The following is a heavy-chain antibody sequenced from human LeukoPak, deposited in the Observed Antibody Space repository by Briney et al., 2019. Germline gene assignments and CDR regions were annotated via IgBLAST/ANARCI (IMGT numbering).Heavy chain of an antibody. CDR3: ARDSQYYYGSGANWFDP. CDR2: MNPSTGNT. J-gene: IGHJ5*02. D-gene: IGHD3-10*01. V-gene: IGHV1-8*01. CDR1: GYTFTSYD. Sequence: ASVKVSCKASGYTFTSYDINWVRQATGQGLEWMGWMNPSTGNTDYAQKFQGRVTMTRDTSISTAYMELSSLRPEDTAVYYCARDSQYYYGSGANWFDPWGQGTLVPVSS.